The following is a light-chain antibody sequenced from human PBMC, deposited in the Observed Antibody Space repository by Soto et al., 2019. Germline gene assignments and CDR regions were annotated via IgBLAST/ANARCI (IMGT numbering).Light chain of an antibody. Sequence: DIQMTQSPSSLSASVGDGVAITCRASQTIMTYLNWYQLKPGKPPRLLIYAASSLQGGVPSRFSARGSGTDFTLTISNLQPEDFATYSCQQSYNSPQTFGQGTKVDIK. CDR1: QTIMTY. CDR2: AAS. J-gene: IGKJ1*01. V-gene: IGKV1-39*01. CDR3: QQSYNSPQT.